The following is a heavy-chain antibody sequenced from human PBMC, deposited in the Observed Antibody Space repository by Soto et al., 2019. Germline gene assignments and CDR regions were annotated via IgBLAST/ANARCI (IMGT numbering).Heavy chain of an antibody. V-gene: IGHV4-59*01. D-gene: IGHD2-15*01. CDR2: ISYSGNT. J-gene: IGHJ4*02. CDR1: GGSIISGY. Sequence: KLRKTLSLTCTVSGGSIISGYWSWIRQPPGKGLEWIGYISYSGNTNYNPSLKSRVTMSVDTPKNQFSLRLSSVTTADTAVYYCAGLRGYAGSPIDYWGQGTLVTVSS. CDR3: AGLRGYAGSPIDY.